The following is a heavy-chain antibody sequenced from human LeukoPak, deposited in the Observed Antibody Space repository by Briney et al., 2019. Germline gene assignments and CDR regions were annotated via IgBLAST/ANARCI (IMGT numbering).Heavy chain of an antibody. Sequence: GGSLRLSCAASGFTVSSNYMSWVRQAPGKGLEWVSVIYSGGSTYYADSVKGRFTISRDNSKNTLYLQMNSLRAEDTAVYYCAKGLSSWYKGYFDYWGQGTLVTVSS. J-gene: IGHJ4*02. CDR2: IYSGGST. CDR1: GFTVSSNY. V-gene: IGHV3-53*05. D-gene: IGHD6-13*01. CDR3: AKGLSSWYKGYFDY.